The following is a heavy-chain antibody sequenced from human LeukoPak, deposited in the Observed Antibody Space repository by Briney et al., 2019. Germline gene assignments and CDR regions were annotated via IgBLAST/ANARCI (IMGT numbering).Heavy chain of an antibody. CDR1: GYTFTNYD. CDR3: ARARSGYNNWFDP. Sequence: ASVKVSCKAFGYTFTNYDINWLRQATGQGREWMGWMDPNSGNTGYAQKFQGRVTMTRNTSISTAYMELSSLRSEDTAVYYCARARSGYNNWFDPWGQGTLVTVSS. V-gene: IGHV1-8*01. J-gene: IGHJ5*02. CDR2: MDPNSGNT. D-gene: IGHD3-3*01.